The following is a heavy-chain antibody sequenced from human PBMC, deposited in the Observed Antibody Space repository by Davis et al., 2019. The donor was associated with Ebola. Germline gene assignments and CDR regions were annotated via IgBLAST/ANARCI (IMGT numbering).Heavy chain of an antibody. Sequence: SVKVSCKASGGTFSSYAISWVRQAPGQGLEWMGRIIPILGIANYAQKFQGRVTITADKSTSTAYMELSSLRSEDTAVYYCARDYRHRYYYYYGMDVWGQGTTVTVSS. J-gene: IGHJ6*02. D-gene: IGHD1-26*01. V-gene: IGHV1-69*04. CDR2: IIPILGIA. CDR1: GGTFSSYA. CDR3: ARDYRHRYYYYYGMDV.